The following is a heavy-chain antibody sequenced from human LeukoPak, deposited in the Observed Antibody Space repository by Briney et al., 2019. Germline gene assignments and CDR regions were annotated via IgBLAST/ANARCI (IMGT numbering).Heavy chain of an antibody. D-gene: IGHD6-19*01. J-gene: IGHJ4*02. V-gene: IGHV3-23*01. CDR3: AKALSPVAGTFDY. CDR1: RFTFSTYA. CDR2: ISGSGGST. Sequence: PGGSLRLSCAASRFTFSTYAMSWVRQAAGKGPEWVSSISGSGGSTYHADSVKGRFTIYRDNAKNSLYLQMNSLRAEDTALYYCAKALSPVAGTFDYWGQGTLVTVSS.